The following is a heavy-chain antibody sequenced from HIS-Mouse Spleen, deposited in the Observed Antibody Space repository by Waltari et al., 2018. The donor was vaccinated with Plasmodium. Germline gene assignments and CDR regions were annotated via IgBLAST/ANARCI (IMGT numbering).Heavy chain of an antibody. D-gene: IGHD1-7*01. CDR2: IYYSGST. J-gene: IGHJ4*02. V-gene: IGHV4-39*07. CDR3: ARDRITGTSYFDY. Sequence: QLQLQESGPGLVKPSETLSLTCTVSGGSIRSSSYYWGWIRQPPGKGWEWIGSIYYSGSTYYNPSLKSRVTISVDTSKNQFSLKLSSVTAADTAVYYCARDRITGTSYFDYWGQGTLVTVSS. CDR1: GGSIRSSSYY.